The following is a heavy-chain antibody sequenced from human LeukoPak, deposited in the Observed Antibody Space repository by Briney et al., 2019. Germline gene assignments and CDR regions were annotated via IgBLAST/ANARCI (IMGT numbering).Heavy chain of an antibody. Sequence: GGSLRLSCAASGFTFSSYGMYWVRQAPGKGLEWVAFIRYDGSNKYYADSVKGRFTISRDNSKNTLYLQMNSLRDEDTAVYYCANLAAATSYHYYGMDVWGQGTTVTVSS. CDR1: GFTFSSYG. CDR3: ANLAAATSYHYYGMDV. V-gene: IGHV3-30*02. CDR2: IRYDGSNK. J-gene: IGHJ6*02. D-gene: IGHD6-13*01.